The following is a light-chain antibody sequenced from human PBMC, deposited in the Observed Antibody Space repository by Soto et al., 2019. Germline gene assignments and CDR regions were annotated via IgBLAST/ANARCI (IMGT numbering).Light chain of an antibody. Sequence: DIQMTQSPSTLSASVGDRVTITCRASQSISTWLAWYQQKPGKAPKLLIYKASSLEGGVPSRFSGSGSGTEFTLTISSLQPDDFATYYCQQGRTFGQGTKVEIK. CDR3: QQGRT. CDR2: KAS. V-gene: IGKV1-5*03. CDR1: QSISTW. J-gene: IGKJ1*01.